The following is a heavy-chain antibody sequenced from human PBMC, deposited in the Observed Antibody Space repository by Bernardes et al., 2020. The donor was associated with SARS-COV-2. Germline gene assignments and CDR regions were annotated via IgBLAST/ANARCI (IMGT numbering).Heavy chain of an antibody. D-gene: IGHD4-17*01. J-gene: IGHJ4*02. CDR2: ISSSSSYI. Sequence: GRSLRLSCAASGFTFSSYSMNWVRQAPGKGLEWVSSISSSSSYIYYADSVKGRFTISRDNAKNSLYLQMNSLRAEDTAVYYCARIEDYGDYGFWQVAGLNDYWGQGTLVTVSS. V-gene: IGHV3-21*01. CDR3: ARIEDYGDYGFWQVAGLNDY. CDR1: GFTFSSYS.